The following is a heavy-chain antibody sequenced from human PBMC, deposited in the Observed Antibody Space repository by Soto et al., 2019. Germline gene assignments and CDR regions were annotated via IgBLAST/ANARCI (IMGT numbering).Heavy chain of an antibody. CDR3: AKVYYDFWSGYMDY. J-gene: IGHJ4*02. Sequence: GGSLRLSCAASGFTFSSYAMSWVRQAPGKGLEWVSAISGSDGSTYYADSVKGRFTISRDNSKNTLYLQMNSLRAEDTAVYYCAKVYYDFWSGYMDYWGQGTLVTVSS. D-gene: IGHD3-3*01. CDR2: ISGSDGST. V-gene: IGHV3-23*01. CDR1: GFTFSSYA.